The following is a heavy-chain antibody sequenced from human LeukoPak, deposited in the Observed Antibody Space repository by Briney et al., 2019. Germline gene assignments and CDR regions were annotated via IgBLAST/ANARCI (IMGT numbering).Heavy chain of an antibody. V-gene: IGHV4-34*01. CDR3: ARQLTMVRGVYNWFDP. CDR2: INHSGST. CDR1: GGSFSGYY. D-gene: IGHD3-10*01. J-gene: IGHJ5*02. Sequence: PSETLSLTCAVYGGSFSGYYWSWIRHPPGKGLEWIGEINHSGSTNYNPSLKSRVTISVDTSKNQFSLKLSSVTAADTAVYYCARQLTMVRGVYNWFDPWGQGTLVTVSS.